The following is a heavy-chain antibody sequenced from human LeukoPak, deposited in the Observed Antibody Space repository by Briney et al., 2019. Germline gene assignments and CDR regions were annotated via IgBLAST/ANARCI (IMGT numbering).Heavy chain of an antibody. CDR3: ASYRDGYNSAFDI. CDR1: GGTFSSYA. CDR2: IIPILGIA. D-gene: IGHD5-24*01. V-gene: IGHV1-69*04. J-gene: IGHJ3*02. Sequence: GSSVKVSCKASGGTFSSYAISWVRQAPGQGLEWMGRIIPILGIANYAQKFQGRVTITADKSTSTAYMELSSLRSEDTAVYYCASYRDGYNSAFDIWGQGTVVTVSS.